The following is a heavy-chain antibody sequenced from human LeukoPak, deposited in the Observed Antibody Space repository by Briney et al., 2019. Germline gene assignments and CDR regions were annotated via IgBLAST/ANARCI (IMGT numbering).Heavy chain of an antibody. CDR1: GGTFSSYA. Sequence: GASVKVSCKASGGTFSSYAISWVRQAPGQGLEWMGGIIPIFGTANYAQKFQGRVTITADESTSTAYMELSSLRSEDTAVYYCARDPRWTTGTRRPDAFDIWGQGTMVTVSS. CDR2: IIPIFGTA. V-gene: IGHV1-69*13. D-gene: IGHD1-1*01. J-gene: IGHJ3*02. CDR3: ARDPRWTTGTRRPDAFDI.